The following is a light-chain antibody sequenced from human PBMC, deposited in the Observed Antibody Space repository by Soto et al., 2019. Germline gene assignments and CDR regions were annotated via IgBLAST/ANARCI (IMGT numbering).Light chain of an antibody. V-gene: IGKV1-5*03. Sequence: DIQMTQSPSTLSASIGDRVTITCRASKSISSWLAWYQQKPGKAPKFLISKAPRLENGVPSSFSGSRSGTEFTLTISSLQPDDFATYYYQQYDSYPFTCGVGTRVEIK. CDR1: KSISSW. CDR3: QQYDSYPFT. J-gene: IGKJ4*01. CDR2: KAP.